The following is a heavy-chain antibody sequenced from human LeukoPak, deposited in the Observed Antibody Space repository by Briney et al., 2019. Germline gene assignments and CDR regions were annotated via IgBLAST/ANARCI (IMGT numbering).Heavy chain of an antibody. CDR1: GFTFSSYA. Sequence: GGSLRLSCAASGFTFSSYAMHWVRQAPGKGLEWVAVISYDGSNKYYADSVKGRFTISRDNSKNTLYLQMNSLRAEDTAVYYCARGSAAAVFGCFDYWGQGTLVTVSS. CDR2: ISYDGSNK. J-gene: IGHJ4*02. D-gene: IGHD6-13*01. CDR3: ARGSAAAVFGCFDY. V-gene: IGHV3-30*04.